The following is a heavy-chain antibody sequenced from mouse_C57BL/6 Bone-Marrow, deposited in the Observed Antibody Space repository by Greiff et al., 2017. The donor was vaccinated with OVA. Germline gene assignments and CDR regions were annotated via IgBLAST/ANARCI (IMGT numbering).Heavy chain of an antibody. D-gene: IGHD3-3*01. J-gene: IGHJ1*03. CDR1: EYEFPSHD. Sequence: EVMLVESGGGLVQPGESLKLSCESNEYEFPSHDMSWVRKTPEKRLELVAAINSDGGSTYYPDTMERRIIISRDNTKKTLYLQMSSLRSEDTALYYCARQGGRGYWYFDVWGTGTTVTVSS. V-gene: IGHV5-2*01. CDR3: ARQGGRGYWYFDV. CDR2: INSDGGST.